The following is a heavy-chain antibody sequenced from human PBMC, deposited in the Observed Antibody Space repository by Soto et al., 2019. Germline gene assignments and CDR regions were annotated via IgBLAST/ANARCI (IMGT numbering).Heavy chain of an antibody. Sequence: QVQLWQSGAEVKKPGASVKVSCKASGYTFTGYFMHWVRQAPGQGLEWMGWINSNSGATKYVQKFQGRVTLSRDTSITTAYMELSGLRSDDTAVSYCARGGGTILAPLPWGQGTLVTVSS. CDR1: GYTFTGYF. CDR3: ARGGGTILAPLP. J-gene: IGHJ5*02. CDR2: INSNSGAT. V-gene: IGHV1-2*02. D-gene: IGHD3-3*01.